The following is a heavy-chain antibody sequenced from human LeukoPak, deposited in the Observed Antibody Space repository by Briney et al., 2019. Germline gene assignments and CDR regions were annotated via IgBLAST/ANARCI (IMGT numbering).Heavy chain of an antibody. CDR2: ISPNDIST. CDR3: ARISRGVGVTVGWFDP. J-gene: IGHJ5*02. Sequence: ASVRVSCKASGYPFTTYYIHWVRQAPGQGLEWMGMISPNDISTSYAQKFQGRVTMTRDTSTSTVYMDLNNLRSEDTAVYYCARISRGVGVTVGWFDPWGQGTLVTVSS. V-gene: IGHV1-46*01. CDR1: GYPFTTYY. D-gene: IGHD1-26*01.